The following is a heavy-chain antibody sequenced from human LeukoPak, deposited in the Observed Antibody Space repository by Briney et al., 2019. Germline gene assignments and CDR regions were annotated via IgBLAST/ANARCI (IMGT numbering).Heavy chain of an antibody. V-gene: IGHV4-4*02. Sequence: SGTLSLTCAVSGGSISSNNWWSWVRQSPGEGLEWIGEIHYSGSTNYNPSLKSRVTISVDKSKSQFSLNLSSVTAADTAVYYCARDSRYNEYYYYGMDVWGHGTTVTVS. CDR1: GGSISSNNW. CDR2: IHYSGST. CDR3: ARDSRYNEYYYYGMDV. J-gene: IGHJ6*02. D-gene: IGHD2/OR15-2a*01.